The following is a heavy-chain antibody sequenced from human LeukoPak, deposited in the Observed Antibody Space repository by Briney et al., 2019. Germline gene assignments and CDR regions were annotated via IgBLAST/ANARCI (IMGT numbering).Heavy chain of an antibody. CDR2: IYYSGST. V-gene: IGHV4-59*01. J-gene: IGHJ4*02. CDR3: ARDPGYSGYQYYFDY. CDR1: GVSISSYY. D-gene: IGHD5-12*01. Sequence: NPSETLSLTCTVSGVSISSYYWSWIRQPPGKGLEWIGTIYYSGSTNYNPSLKSRVTISVDTSKNQFSLKLSSVTAADTAVYYCARDPGYSGYQYYFDYWGQRTLVTVSS.